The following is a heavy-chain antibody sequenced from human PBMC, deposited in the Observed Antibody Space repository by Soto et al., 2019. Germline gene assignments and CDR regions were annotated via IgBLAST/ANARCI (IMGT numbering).Heavy chain of an antibody. J-gene: IGHJ5*02. CDR3: ASIYDSSGYYYGNNWFDP. V-gene: IGHV4-31*03. CDR2: IYDSGST. CDR1: GGPPRPGGYY. Sequence: ASETLSLPCSGSGGPPRPGGYYWGRIRQHPGKGLEWIGYIYDSGSTYYNPSLKSRVTISVDTSKNQFSLKLSSVTAADTAVYYCASIYDSSGYYYGNNWFDPWGQGTLVTVSS. D-gene: IGHD3-22*01.